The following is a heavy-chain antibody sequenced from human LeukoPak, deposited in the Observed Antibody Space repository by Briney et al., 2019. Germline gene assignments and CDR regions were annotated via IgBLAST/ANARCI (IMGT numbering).Heavy chain of an antibody. CDR1: GFTFSSYG. CDR3: ASPSHGSGSYYILHEHDYYYYYMDV. J-gene: IGHJ6*03. Sequence: GGSLRLSCAASGFTFSSYGMHWVRQAPGKGLEWVAFIRYDGSNKYYADSVKGRFTISRDNSKNTLYLQMNSLRSEDTAVYYCASPSHGSGSYYILHEHDYYYYYMDVWGKGTTVTVSS. D-gene: IGHD3-10*01. CDR2: IRYDGSNK. V-gene: IGHV3-30*02.